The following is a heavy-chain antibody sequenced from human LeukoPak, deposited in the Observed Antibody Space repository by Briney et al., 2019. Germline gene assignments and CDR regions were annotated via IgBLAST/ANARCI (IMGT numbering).Heavy chain of an antibody. Sequence: GGSLRLSCAASGFTFSNAWMSWVRQAPGKGLEWVGRIKSEADGGTTDYATPAKGRFTISRDDSKSTLFLQMNSLKTEDTAVYYCTTDGFYYDSSGYSPLDHWGQGTLVTVSS. CDR3: TTDGFYYDSSGYSPLDH. V-gene: IGHV3-15*01. CDR2: IKSEADGGTT. J-gene: IGHJ4*02. D-gene: IGHD3-22*01. CDR1: GFTFSNAW.